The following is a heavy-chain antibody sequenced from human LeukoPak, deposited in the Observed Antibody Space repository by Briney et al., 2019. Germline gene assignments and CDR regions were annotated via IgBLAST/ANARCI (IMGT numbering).Heavy chain of an antibody. D-gene: IGHD5-24*01. CDR1: GFTFSSYW. Sequence: GGSLRLSCAASGFTFSSYWMSWVPQAPGKGLEWVANIKRDGGEKYYVDSVKGRFTISRDNAKNSLYLQMNSLRAEDTAVYYCARHDYNFDYWGQGTLVTVSS. V-gene: IGHV3-7*01. CDR3: ARHDYNFDY. CDR2: IKRDGGEK. J-gene: IGHJ4*02.